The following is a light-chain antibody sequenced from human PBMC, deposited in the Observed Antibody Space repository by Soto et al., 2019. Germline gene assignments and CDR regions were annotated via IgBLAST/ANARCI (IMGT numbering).Light chain of an antibody. J-gene: IGKJ2*01. CDR2: GAS. CDR1: QTINNMY. CDR3: QQYGGSLYI. V-gene: IGKV3-20*01. Sequence: DIVLTQSPGTLSLSPGETATLYCRTSQTINNMYLAWYQQKPGQAPRLLIYGASSRATGIPDRFSGSGSGTDFTLTISRLEHEDSAVYYCQQYGGSLYIFGQGTRLEI.